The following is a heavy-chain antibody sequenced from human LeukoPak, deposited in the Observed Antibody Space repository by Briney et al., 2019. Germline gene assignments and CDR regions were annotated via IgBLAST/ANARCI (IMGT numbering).Heavy chain of an antibody. CDR3: VRSGNTMIVVIITQ. D-gene: IGHD3-22*01. CDR2: VSSGSSTI. J-gene: IGHJ4*02. Sequence: GGPLRLSCAASGFTFSDYYMSWIRQAPGKALEWVSYVSSGSSTIYYADSVKGRFTVSRDNGKRSLYLHMNSLRAEDTAMYYCVRSGNTMIVVIITQWGQGTLVTVSS. CDR1: GFTFSDYY. V-gene: IGHV3-11*04.